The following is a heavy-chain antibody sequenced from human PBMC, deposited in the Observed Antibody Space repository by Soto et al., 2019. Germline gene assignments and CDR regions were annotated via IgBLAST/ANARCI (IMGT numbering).Heavy chain of an antibody. CDR1: GYTFTTYG. J-gene: IGHJ4*02. D-gene: IGHD2-15*01. CDR2: ISAYSGKT. Sequence: QVQLVQSGGEVKKPGASVKVSCKTSGYTFTTYGISWVRQAPGQGLEWVGWISAYSGKTHYAQKFQGKVTMTTDTSTNTSFMELRSLKSDDTAVNYCATDPYIGDNQCWGKVTLVTVSS. CDR3: ATDPYIGDNQC. V-gene: IGHV1-18*01.